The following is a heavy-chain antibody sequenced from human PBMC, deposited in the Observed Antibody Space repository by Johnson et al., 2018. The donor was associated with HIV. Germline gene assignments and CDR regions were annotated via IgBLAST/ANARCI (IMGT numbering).Heavy chain of an antibody. D-gene: IGHD1-26*01. V-gene: IGHV3-33*06. J-gene: IGHJ3*02. CDR1: GFTLSSYA. Sequence: VQVVESGGGVVRPGGSLRLSCVASGFTLSSYAMHWVRQAPGKGLEWVAVIWYDGSNKYYADSVKGRFTISRDNYKNTLYLQMNSLRAEDTAVYYCAKAEGATSAFDIWGQGTMVTVSS. CDR3: AKAEGATSAFDI. CDR2: IWYDGSNK.